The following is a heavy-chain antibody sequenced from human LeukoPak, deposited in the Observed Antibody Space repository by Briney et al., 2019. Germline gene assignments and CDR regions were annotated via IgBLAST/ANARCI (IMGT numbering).Heavy chain of an antibody. CDR1: GGSICSGGYY. CDR3: ARGFGYSYGTPFFPDIY. J-gene: IGHJ4*02. D-gene: IGHD5-18*01. V-gene: IGHV4-31*03. CDR2: IYYSGST. Sequence: SETLSLTCTVSGGSICSGGYYWSWIRQHPGKGLEWIGYIYYSGSTYYNPSLKSRVTISVDTSKNQFSLKLSSVTAADTAVYYCARGFGYSYGTPFFPDIYWGQGTLVTVSS.